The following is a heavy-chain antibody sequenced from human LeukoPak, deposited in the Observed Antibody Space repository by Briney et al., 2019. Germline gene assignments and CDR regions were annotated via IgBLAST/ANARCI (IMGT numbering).Heavy chain of an antibody. CDR2: IKTDGTIT. Sequence: GGSLRLSCVASGFTFSNYWMHWVRQAPGKGLEWVSRIKTDGTITSSADSVEGRFTISRDNAENSVYLQMSSLTAEDTGLYYCARDATTAVGWVYMDVWGKGTTVTISS. J-gene: IGHJ6*03. D-gene: IGHD6-13*01. V-gene: IGHV3-74*01. CDR3: ARDATTAVGWVYMDV. CDR1: GFTFSNYW.